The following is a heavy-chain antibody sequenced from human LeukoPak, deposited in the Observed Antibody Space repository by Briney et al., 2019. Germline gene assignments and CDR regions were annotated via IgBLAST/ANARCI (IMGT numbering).Heavy chain of an antibody. Sequence: GRSLRLPCAASGFTFSSYGMHWVRQAPGKGLEWVAVISDDGSHKYYADSVKGRFTISGDDSKNTLYLQMNSLRAEDTAVFYCAKDTKTYYYFDLWGRGTLVTVSS. CDR2: ISDDGSHK. CDR1: GFTFSSYG. D-gene: IGHD2-8*01. J-gene: IGHJ2*01. V-gene: IGHV3-30*18. CDR3: AKDTKTYYYFDL.